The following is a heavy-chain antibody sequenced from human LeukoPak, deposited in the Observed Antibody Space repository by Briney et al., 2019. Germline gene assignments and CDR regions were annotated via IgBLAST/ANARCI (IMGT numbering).Heavy chain of an antibody. CDR3: ASGHVTRYYYYYYMDV. Sequence: ASVKVSCKASGYTFTSYGISWVRQAPGQGLEWMGWISAYNGNTNYAQKFQGRVTITTDESTSTAYMELSSLRSEDTAVYYCASGHVTRYYYYYYMDVWGKGTTVTVSS. CDR2: ISAYNGNT. CDR1: GYTFTSYG. J-gene: IGHJ6*03. D-gene: IGHD4-23*01. V-gene: IGHV1-18*01.